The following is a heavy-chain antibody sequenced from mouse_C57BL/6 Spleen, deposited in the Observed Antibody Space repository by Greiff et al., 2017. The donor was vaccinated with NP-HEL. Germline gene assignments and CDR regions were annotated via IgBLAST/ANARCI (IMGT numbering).Heavy chain of an antibody. V-gene: IGHV1-72*01. CDR2: IDTNSGGT. CDR1: GYTFTSYW. J-gene: IGHJ4*01. D-gene: IGHD1-3*01. CDR3: ASEGVSDNDAMDY. Sequence: QVQLQQPGAELVKPGASVKLSCKASGYTFTSYWMHWVKQRPGRGLEGIGRIDTNSGGTKNNEKFKSKATLTVDKPSSTAYMQHRSLTSEDAAVYYCASEGVSDNDAMDYWGQGTSVTVSS.